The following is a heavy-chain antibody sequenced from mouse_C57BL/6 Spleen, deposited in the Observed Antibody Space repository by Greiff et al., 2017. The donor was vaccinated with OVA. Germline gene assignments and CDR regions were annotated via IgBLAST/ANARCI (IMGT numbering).Heavy chain of an antibody. Sequence: EVKLVESGEGLVKPGGSLKLSCAASGFTFSSYAMSWVRQTPEKRLEWVAYISSGGDYIYYADTVKGRFTISRDNARNTLYLQMSSLKSEDTAMYYCTRENAGSPFDYWGQGTTLTVSS. CDR2: ISSGGDYI. CDR3: TRENAGSPFDY. D-gene: IGHD4-1*01. CDR1: GFTFSSYA. V-gene: IGHV5-9-1*02. J-gene: IGHJ2*01.